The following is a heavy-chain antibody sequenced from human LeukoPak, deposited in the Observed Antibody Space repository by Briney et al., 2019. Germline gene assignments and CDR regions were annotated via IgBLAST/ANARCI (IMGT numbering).Heavy chain of an antibody. Sequence: GESLKISCRGSGYGFVSYWIGWVRQMPGKGLEWMGIIFPTDSDTRYSPSFRGQVTISADKSISTAYLQWSSLKASDTAIYYCARHFGVSSSSYCMDVWGQGTTVTVSS. CDR1: GYGFVSYW. V-gene: IGHV5-51*01. J-gene: IGHJ6*02. D-gene: IGHD3-3*01. CDR2: IFPTDSDT. CDR3: ARHFGVSSSSYCMDV.